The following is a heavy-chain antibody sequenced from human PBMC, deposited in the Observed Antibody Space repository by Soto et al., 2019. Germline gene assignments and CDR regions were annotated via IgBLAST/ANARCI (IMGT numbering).Heavy chain of an antibody. CDR3: ARASSIAAAGTYYYYGMDV. CDR2: ISAYNGNT. Sequence: ASVKVSCKASGYTFTSYGISWVRQAPGQGLDWMGWISAYNGNTNYAQKLQGRVTMTTDTSTSTAYMELRSLRSDDTAVYYCARASSIAAAGTYYYYGMDVWGQGTKVTVSS. V-gene: IGHV1-18*01. J-gene: IGHJ6*02. CDR1: GYTFTSYG. D-gene: IGHD6-13*01.